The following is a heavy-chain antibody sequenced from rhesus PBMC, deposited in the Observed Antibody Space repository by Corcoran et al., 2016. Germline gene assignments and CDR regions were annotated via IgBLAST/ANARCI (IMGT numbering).Heavy chain of an antibody. Sequence: EVQLVESGGGLVQPGGSLRLSCAASGFTFSAYGMSWVRQAPGKGLEWVSYISNGGGSTYYAESVMGRCTISRDNSKNTLSLQMNSLRLEDTAVYYCAKEGAAGYWYFDLWGPGTPITISS. V-gene: IGHV3S5*01. J-gene: IGHJ2*01. CDR1: GFTFSAYG. D-gene: IGHD6-13*01. CDR2: ISNGGGST. CDR3: AKEGAAGYWYFDL.